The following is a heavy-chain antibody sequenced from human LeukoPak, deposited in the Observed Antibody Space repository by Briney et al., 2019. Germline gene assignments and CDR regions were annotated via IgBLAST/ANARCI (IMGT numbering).Heavy chain of an antibody. D-gene: IGHD5-18*01. Sequence: GGSLRLSCTASGFTFGDYAMSWVRQAPGKGLEWVGFIRSKAYGGTTEYAASVKGRFTISRDDSKGIAYLQMNSLKTEDTAVYYCTRAGGGYSYGYGFDAFDIWGQGTMVTVSS. CDR1: GFTFGDYA. V-gene: IGHV3-49*04. J-gene: IGHJ3*02. CDR2: IRSKAYGGTT. CDR3: TRAGGGYSYGYGFDAFDI.